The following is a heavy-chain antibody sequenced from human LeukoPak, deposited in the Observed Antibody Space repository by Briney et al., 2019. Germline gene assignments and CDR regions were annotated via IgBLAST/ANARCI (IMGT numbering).Heavy chain of an antibody. J-gene: IGHJ5*02. CDR2: ISSSSSYI. V-gene: IGHV3-21*01. CDR3: ASGVRSSGWFDP. D-gene: IGHD3-10*01. CDR1: GFTFSSYS. Sequence: PGGSLRLSCAASGFTFSSYSMNWVRQAPGKGLECVSSISSSSSYIYYADSVKGRFTISRDNAKNSLYLQMNSLRAEDTAVYYCASGVRSSGWFDPWGQGTLVTVSS.